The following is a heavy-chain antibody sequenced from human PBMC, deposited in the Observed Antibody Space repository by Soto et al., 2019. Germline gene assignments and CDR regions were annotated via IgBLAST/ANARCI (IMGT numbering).Heavy chain of an antibody. CDR2: ISSSGTTT. Sequence: QVQLVESGGGLFKPGGSLRLSCAASGFTFSDFYMSWIRQAQGKGLEWISYISSSGTTTYYTDSVTGRFTISRDNAKNALYLQMNTLRDEDTAVYYCARIWGGGGYALIYWVQGTLVTVSS. V-gene: IGHV3-11*01. CDR3: ARIWGGGGYALIY. D-gene: IGHD2-8*01. CDR1: GFTFSDFY. J-gene: IGHJ4*02.